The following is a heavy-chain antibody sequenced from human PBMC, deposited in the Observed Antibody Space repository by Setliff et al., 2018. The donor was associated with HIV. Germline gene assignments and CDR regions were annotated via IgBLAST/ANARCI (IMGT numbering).Heavy chain of an antibody. V-gene: IGHV4-39*07. J-gene: IGHJ5*02. D-gene: IGHD3-10*01. CDR2: IYYRVSA. CDR3: ARARGPPLPVLDL. Sequence: PSETLSLTCSVSGGSISTTNYYWGWVRQPPGKGLEWIGIIYYRVSAYYDLSLRSRVTLSVDTSKNSFSLNLTSVTAADTAVYFCARARGPPLPVLDLWGQGTLVTVSS. CDR1: GGSISTTNYY.